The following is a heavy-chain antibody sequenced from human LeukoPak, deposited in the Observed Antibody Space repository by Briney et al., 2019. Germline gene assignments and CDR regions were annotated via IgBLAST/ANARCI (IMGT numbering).Heavy chain of an antibody. CDR3: ARGLARSDVGRWS. Sequence: GGSLRLSCAASGFTFSNAWMNWVRQAPGKGLEWVGRIKSKTDGGTTDYAAPVKGRVTISRDDSKNALFLQMNSLGAEDTAIYYCARGLARSDVGRWSWGQGTLVIVSS. J-gene: IGHJ5*02. CDR2: IKSKTDGGTT. V-gene: IGHV3-15*01. CDR1: GFTFSNAW. D-gene: IGHD2-15*01.